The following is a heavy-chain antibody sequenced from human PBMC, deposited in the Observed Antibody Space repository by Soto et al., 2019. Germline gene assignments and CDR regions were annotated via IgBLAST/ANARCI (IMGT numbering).Heavy chain of an antibody. CDR2: ISSSGSTI. D-gene: IGHD2-21*01. J-gene: IGHJ6*02. CDR1: GFTFSSYE. V-gene: IGHV3-48*03. Sequence: GGSLRLSCGASGFTFSSYEMDWVRQAPGKGLQWVSYISSSGSTIYYADSVKGRFTISRDNAKNSLYLQMNSLRAEDTAVYYCVSQGVNNHYGMDVWGQGTTVTVSS. CDR3: VSQGVNNHYGMDV.